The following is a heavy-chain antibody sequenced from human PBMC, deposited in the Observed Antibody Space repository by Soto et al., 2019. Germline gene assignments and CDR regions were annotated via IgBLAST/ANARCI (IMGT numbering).Heavy chain of an antibody. D-gene: IGHD6-19*01. CDR1: GGTFSRYA. J-gene: IGHJ2*01. Sequence: QVQLVQSGAEVKKYGSSVKVSCKASGGTFSRYAISWVRQAPGQGLEWMGGITPMFGTANYAQKFQGRVTITPDESTSTAYMELSSLRSDDTAVYYCAQTLGLAVAGPGRFDLWGRGTLVTVSS. CDR2: ITPMFGTA. CDR3: AQTLGLAVAGPGRFDL. V-gene: IGHV1-69*05.